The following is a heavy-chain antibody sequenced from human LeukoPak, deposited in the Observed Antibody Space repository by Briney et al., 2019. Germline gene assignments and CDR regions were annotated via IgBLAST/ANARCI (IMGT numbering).Heavy chain of an antibody. CDR1: GLKFSDAW. V-gene: IGHV3-15*01. CDR2: MKSKGSGGTT. CDR3: AWDGTFYYGMAV. Sequence: GGSLRLSCEASGLKFSDAWVNWVRQAPGKGLEWVGRMKSKGSGGTTDYAAPVKGRFTISRDDSKNTMFLQMSSLQAEDTAVYYCAWDGTFYYGMAVWGQGTTVTVS. D-gene: IGHD1-26*01. J-gene: IGHJ6*02.